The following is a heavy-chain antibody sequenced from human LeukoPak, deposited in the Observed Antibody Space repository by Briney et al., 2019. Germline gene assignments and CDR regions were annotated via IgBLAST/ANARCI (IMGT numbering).Heavy chain of an antibody. V-gene: IGHV4-31*03. J-gene: IGHJ4*02. D-gene: IGHD3-22*01. CDR2: IYYSGST. CDR1: GGSISSGGFY. CDR3: ARATGDYDSSGPFFDY. Sequence: SETLSLTCTVSGGSISSGGFYWSWIRQHPGMGLEWIRYIYYSGSTYYNPSLKSRVTISVDTSKNQFSLKLSSVTAADTAVYYCARATGDYDSSGPFFDYWGQGTLVTVSS.